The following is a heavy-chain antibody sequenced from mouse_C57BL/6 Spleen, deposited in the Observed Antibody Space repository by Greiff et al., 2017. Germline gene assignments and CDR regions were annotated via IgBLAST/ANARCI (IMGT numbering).Heavy chain of an antibody. J-gene: IGHJ1*03. D-gene: IGHD1-1*01. CDR1: GYTFTDYE. CDR2: IDPETGGT. CDR3: TRREITTVWYCDV. V-gene: IGHV1-15*01. Sequence: QVQLQQSGAELVRPGASVTLSCKASGYTFTDYEMHWVKQTPVHGLEWIGAIDPETGGTAYNQKFKGKAILTADKSSSTAYMELRSLTSEDSAVYYCTRREITTVWYCDVWGTGTTVTVSS.